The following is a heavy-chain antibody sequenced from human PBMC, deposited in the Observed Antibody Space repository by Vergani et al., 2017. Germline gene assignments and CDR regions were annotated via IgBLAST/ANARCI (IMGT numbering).Heavy chain of an antibody. Sequence: VQLVESGGGLVKPGGSLRLSCAVSGFRFSDYGMHWVRQAPGRGLEWVALISYDGDTTYYEDSVKGRFTISRDNSKNSLYLQMNSLRAEDTAVYYCARDPTQEYQLLWLGWFDPWGQGTLVTVSS. CDR2: ISYDGDTT. V-gene: IGHV3-30*03. CDR3: ARDPTQEYQLLWLGWFDP. D-gene: IGHD2-2*01. CDR1: GFRFSDYG. J-gene: IGHJ5*02.